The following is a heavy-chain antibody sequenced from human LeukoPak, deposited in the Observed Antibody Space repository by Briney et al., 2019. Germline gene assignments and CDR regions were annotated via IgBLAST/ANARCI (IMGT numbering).Heavy chain of an antibody. CDR2: ISSSSSYI. D-gene: IGHD3-22*01. CDR3: ARPIARSYYDSSGLLDY. J-gene: IGHJ4*02. V-gene: IGHV3-21*01. Sequence: GGSLRLSCAASGFTFSSYSMNWVRQAPGKGLEWVSSISSSSSYIYYADSVKGRFTISRDNAKNSLYLQMNSLRAEDTAVYYCARPIARSYYDSSGLLDYWGQGTLVTVSS. CDR1: GFTFSSYS.